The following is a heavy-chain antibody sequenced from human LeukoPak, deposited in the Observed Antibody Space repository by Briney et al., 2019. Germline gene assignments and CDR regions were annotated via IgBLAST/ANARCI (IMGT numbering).Heavy chain of an antibody. V-gene: IGHV3-21*01. D-gene: IGHD1-26*01. Sequence: GGSLRLSCAASGFTFSSYSMDWVRQAPGKGLEWVSSISSSSSYIYYADSVKGRFTISRDNAKNSLYLRMNSLRAEDTAVYYCARGGVVGATTIDYWGQGTLVTVSS. CDR2: ISSSSSYI. CDR1: GFTFSSYS. J-gene: IGHJ4*02. CDR3: ARGGVVGATTIDY.